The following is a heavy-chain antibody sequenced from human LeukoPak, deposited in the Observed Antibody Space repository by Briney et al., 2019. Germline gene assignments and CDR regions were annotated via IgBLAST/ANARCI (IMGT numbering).Heavy chain of an antibody. D-gene: IGHD6-13*01. J-gene: IGHJ4*02. V-gene: IGHV3-21*01. CDR3: ARDQAKQQPRGDY. Sequence: GGSLRLSCAASGFTFSSYSMNWVRQAPGKGLEWVSSISSSSSYIYYADSVKGRFTISRDNAKNSLYLQMNSLRAEDTAVYYCARDQAKQQPRGDYWGQGTLVTVSS. CDR1: GFTFSSYS. CDR2: ISSSSSYI.